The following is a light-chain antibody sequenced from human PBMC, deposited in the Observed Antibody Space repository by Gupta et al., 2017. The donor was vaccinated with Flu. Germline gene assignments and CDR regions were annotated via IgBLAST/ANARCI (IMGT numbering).Light chain of an antibody. J-gene: IGKJ1*01. Sequence: EIVLTQSPGTLSLSPGERATLSCRASQSVSSSYLAWYQQKTGQAPRLLIYGASSRATGIPDRFSGSGSGTDFTLTISRLEPEDFAVYYCQKYGSSPQTFGQGTKVEIK. CDR2: GAS. CDR1: QSVSSSY. V-gene: IGKV3-20*01. CDR3: QKYGSSPQT.